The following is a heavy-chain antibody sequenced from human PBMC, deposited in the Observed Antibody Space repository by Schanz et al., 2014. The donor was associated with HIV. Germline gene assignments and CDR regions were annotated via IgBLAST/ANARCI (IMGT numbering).Heavy chain of an antibody. J-gene: IGHJ4*02. CDR2: IWYDGSNK. Sequence: VQLLESGGGLVQPGGSLRLSCAASGFTFSSYGMHWVRQAPGKGLEWVAVIWYDGSNKYYADSVKGRFTISRDNSKNTLFLQMNSLRAEDTAVYYCAKVGRIYSTTWIDYWGQGTLVTVSS. V-gene: IGHV3-33*06. D-gene: IGHD2-2*01. CDR3: AKVGRIYSTTWIDY. CDR1: GFTFSSYG.